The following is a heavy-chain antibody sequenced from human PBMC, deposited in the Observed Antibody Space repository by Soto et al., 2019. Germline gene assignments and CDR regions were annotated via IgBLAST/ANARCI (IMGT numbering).Heavy chain of an antibody. CDR1: GGSISSYY. CDR2: VHYIGNS. Sequence: QVQLQEAGPGLVKPSDTLSLTCTVSGGSISSYYWIWIRQPPGKGLEWIGYVHYIGNSNYISSLKSRVTISVDTSKRQIALRLSYVTAAATAVYYCASYRDGLVAYWGQGTLVTVSS. D-gene: IGHD5-12*01. CDR3: ASYRDGLVAY. J-gene: IGHJ4*02. V-gene: IGHV4-59*08.